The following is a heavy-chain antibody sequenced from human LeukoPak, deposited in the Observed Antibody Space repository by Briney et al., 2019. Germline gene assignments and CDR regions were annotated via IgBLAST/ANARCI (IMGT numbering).Heavy chain of an antibody. CDR1: GFTFNNYG. Sequence: GGSLRLSCAASGFTFNNYGMHWVRQAPGKGLEWVAFILYDETNEYYAYSVKCRFTISRDNSKTTLYLQMSSLRGEEMAVYYCAKDPSRRYGYCDYWGQGTLVTVSS. V-gene: IGHV3-30*18. J-gene: IGHJ4*02. D-gene: IGHD6-13*01. CDR2: ILYDETNE. CDR3: AKDPSRRYGYCDY.